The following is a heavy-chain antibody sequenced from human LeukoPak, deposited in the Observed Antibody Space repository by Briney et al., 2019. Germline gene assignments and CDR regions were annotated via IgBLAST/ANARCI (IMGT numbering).Heavy chain of an antibody. CDR2: IYYSGNT. D-gene: IGHD6-6*01. CDR3: ARDYSSSSYFDY. V-gene: IGHV4-59*12. Sequence: LETLSLTCTVSGVSISSSYWSWIRQPPGKGLEWLGYIYYSGNTNYNPSLKSRATMSVDTSKSQISLKLTSVTAADTAVYYCARDYSSSSYFDYWGQGTLVTVSS. J-gene: IGHJ4*02. CDR1: GVSISSSY.